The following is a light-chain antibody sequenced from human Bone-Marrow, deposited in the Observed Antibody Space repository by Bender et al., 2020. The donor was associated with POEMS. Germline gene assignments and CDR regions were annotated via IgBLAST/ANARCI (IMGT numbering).Light chain of an antibody. CDR1: SSNIGNHG. CDR3: SAWDDSLSGWV. Sequence: QSVVTQPPSLSEAPRQRVTISCSGSSSNIGNHGVNWYQQLPGEAPKLLIYKNDQRPSGVPDRFSGSKSGTSASLAIRGLRSEDEADYYCSAWDDSLSGWVFGGGTKLNVL. CDR2: KND. V-gene: IGLV1-36*01. J-gene: IGLJ3*02.